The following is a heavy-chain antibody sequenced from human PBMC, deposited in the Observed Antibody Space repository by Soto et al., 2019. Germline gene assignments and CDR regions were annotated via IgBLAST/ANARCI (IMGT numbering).Heavy chain of an antibody. Sequence: SETLSLTCTVSGGSISSSSYYWGWIRQPPGKGLEWIGSIYYSGSTYYNPSLKSRVTISVDTSKNQFSLKLSSVTAADTAVYYCARHGGYYYPEFDYWGQGTLVTVSS. CDR1: GGSISSSSYY. CDR3: ARHGGYYYPEFDY. CDR2: IYYSGST. V-gene: IGHV4-39*01. J-gene: IGHJ4*02. D-gene: IGHD3-22*01.